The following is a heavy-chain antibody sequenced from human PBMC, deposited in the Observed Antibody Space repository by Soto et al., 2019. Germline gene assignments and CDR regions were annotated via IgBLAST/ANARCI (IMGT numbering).Heavy chain of an antibody. CDR1: DTFTSYG. CDR2: ISAYNGNT. D-gene: IGHD5-12*01. Sequence: QVQLVQSGAEVKKPGASVKVSCKASDTFTSYGISWVRQAPGQGLEWMGWISAYNGNTNYAQKLQGRGTMTTDTTTRTAYMELRSLRSDDTAVYYCARDNGYESEYWGQGTLVTVSS. J-gene: IGHJ4*02. CDR3: ARDNGYESEY. V-gene: IGHV1-18*01.